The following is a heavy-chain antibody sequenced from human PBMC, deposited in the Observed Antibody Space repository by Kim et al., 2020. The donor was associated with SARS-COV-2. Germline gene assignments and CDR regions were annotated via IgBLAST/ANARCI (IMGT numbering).Heavy chain of an antibody. CDR3: ARSVVITKGFDY. V-gene: IGHV3-53*01. Sequence: GGSLRLSCAASGFTVSSNYMSWVRQAPGKGLEWVSVIYSGGSTYYADSVKGRFTISRDNSKNTLYLQMNSLRAEDTAVYYCARSVVITKGFDYWGQGTLVTVSS. CDR1: GFTVSSNY. D-gene: IGHD3-22*01. J-gene: IGHJ4*02. CDR2: IYSGGST.